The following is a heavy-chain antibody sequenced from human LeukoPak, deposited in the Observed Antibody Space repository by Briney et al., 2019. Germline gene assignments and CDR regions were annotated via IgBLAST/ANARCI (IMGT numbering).Heavy chain of an antibody. D-gene: IGHD1-26*01. CDR1: GGSFSGYY. J-gene: IGHJ4*02. CDR2: IYSGGTT. Sequence: ETLSLTCAVYGGSFSGYYWSWVRQAPGKGLEWVSVIYSGGTTYYADSAKGRFTISRDTSKNTMFLQMNSLRAEDTAMYYCASHKSGSLDYWGQGTLVTVSS. V-gene: IGHV3-53*01. CDR3: ASHKSGSLDY.